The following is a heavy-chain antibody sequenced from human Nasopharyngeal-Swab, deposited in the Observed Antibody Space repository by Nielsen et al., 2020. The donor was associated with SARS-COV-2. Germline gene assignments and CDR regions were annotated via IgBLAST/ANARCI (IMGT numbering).Heavy chain of an antibody. CDR1: GFTFSGYW. CDR2: ISNDGSNK. CDR3: TKNLRSEYLHDAFDI. D-gene: IGHD3-3*01. V-gene: IGHV3-30*18. J-gene: IGHJ3*02. Sequence: GESLKISCAASGFTFSGYWMSWVRQAPGKGLEWVAVISNDGSNKFYGDSVKGQITISRDNSKNTLYLEMNSLRTDDTAVYYCTKNLRSEYLHDAFDIWGQGTMVTVSS.